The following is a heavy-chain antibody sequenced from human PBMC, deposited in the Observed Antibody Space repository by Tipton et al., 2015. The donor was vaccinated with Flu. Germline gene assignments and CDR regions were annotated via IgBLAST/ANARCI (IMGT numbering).Heavy chain of an antibody. Sequence: QLVQSGAEVKKSGESLKISCKASGYSFTNHCIGWVRQMTGKGLEWVGRIYPGDADTIYSPSFQGQVTITADKSISTAYLQWSSLKASDTAMYYCVGYNDFWSGQDNWGQGTLVTVSA. CDR2: IYPGDADT. CDR1: GYSFTNHC. D-gene: IGHD3-3*01. CDR3: VGYNDFWSGQDN. V-gene: IGHV5-51*03. J-gene: IGHJ4*02.